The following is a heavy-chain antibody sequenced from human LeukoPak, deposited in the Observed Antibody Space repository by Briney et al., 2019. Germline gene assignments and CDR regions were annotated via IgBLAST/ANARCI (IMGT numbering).Heavy chain of an antibody. CDR1: GGSISSGVNY. CDR3: ARDWAFGGTTVFDP. V-gene: IGHV4-61*02. Sequence: RSSETLSLTCTVSGGSISSGVNYWSWIRQPAGKGLEWIGRIYTSGSTNYNPSLKSRVTIALDMSKNQFSLKLSSVTAADTAVYYCARDWAFGGTTVFDPWGQGTLVTVSS. J-gene: IGHJ5*02. D-gene: IGHD1-7*01. CDR2: IYTSGST.